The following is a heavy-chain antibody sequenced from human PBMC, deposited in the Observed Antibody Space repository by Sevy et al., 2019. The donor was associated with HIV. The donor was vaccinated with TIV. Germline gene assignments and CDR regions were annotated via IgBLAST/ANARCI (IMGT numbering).Heavy chain of an antibody. D-gene: IGHD2-15*01. Sequence: GGSLRLSCAASGFTFSSYAMSWVRQAPGKGLEWVSAISGSGGSTYYADSVKGRFTISRDNSNNTLYLQMNSLRAEDRAVYYWATGYCSGGSCYPYLDYWGQGTLVTVS. CDR1: GFTFSSYA. J-gene: IGHJ4*02. CDR2: ISGSGGST. CDR3: ATGYCSGGSCYPYLDY. V-gene: IGHV3-23*01.